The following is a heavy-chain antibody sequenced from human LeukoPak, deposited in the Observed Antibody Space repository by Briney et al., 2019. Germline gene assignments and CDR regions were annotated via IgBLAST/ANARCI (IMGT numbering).Heavy chain of an antibody. CDR3: ARDGIVVVPAAILRYYYYGMDV. Sequence: PGRSLRLSCAASGFTFSSYAMHWVRQAPGKGLEWVAVISYDGSNKYYADSVKGRFTISRDNSENTLYLQMNSLRAEDTAVYYCARDGIVVVPAAILRYYYYGMDVWGQGTTVTVSS. D-gene: IGHD2-2*02. J-gene: IGHJ6*02. V-gene: IGHV3-30-3*01. CDR2: ISYDGSNK. CDR1: GFTFSSYA.